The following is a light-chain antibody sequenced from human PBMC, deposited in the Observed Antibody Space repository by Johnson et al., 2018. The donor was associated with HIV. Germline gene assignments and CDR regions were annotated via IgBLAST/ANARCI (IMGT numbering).Light chain of an antibody. V-gene: IGLV1-47*01. Sequence: QSVLTQPPSVSAALGQKVTISCSGSSSNIGNYYVSWYQQFPGTAPKLLIYRNNQRPSGVPDRFSGSKSGTSASLAISGLRSEDEADYYCAAWDDSLSVHYVFGTGTKVTVL. CDR3: AAWDDSLSVHYV. CDR1: SSNIGNYY. CDR2: RNN. J-gene: IGLJ1*01.